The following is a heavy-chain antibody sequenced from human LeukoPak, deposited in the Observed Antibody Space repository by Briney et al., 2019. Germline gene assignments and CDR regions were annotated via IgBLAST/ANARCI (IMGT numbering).Heavy chain of an antibody. J-gene: IGHJ6*01. CDR3: ARLTGMDG. CDR1: GGSFSGYY. CDR2: INHSGST. Sequence: SETLSLTCAVYGGSFSGYYWSWIRQPPGKGLEWIGEINHSGSTNYNPSLKSRVTISVDTSKNQFSLKLSSVTAADTAVYYCARLTGMDGWGQGTTVTVSS. V-gene: IGHV4-34*01.